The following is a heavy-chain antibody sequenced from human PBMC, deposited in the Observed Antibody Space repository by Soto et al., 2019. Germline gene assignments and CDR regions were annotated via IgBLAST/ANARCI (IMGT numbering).Heavy chain of an antibody. D-gene: IGHD3-10*01. CDR3: ARGTANVVRWVGRRVKTWFDT. Sequence: ASVQVSCTASGYPFTRYDINWVRQATGQGLEWMGWMNPNSGNTGYAQKFQGRVTMTRNTSIGTAYMELSSLRSEDTAVYYCARGTANVVRWVGRRVKTWFDTWGQGTLVTVSS. CDR2: MNPNSGNT. V-gene: IGHV1-8*01. CDR1: GYPFTRYD. J-gene: IGHJ5*02.